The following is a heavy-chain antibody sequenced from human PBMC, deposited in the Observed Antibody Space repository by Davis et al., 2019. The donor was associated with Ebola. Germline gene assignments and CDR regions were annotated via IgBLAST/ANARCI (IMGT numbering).Heavy chain of an antibody. V-gene: IGHV3-23*01. Sequence: GGSLRLSCAASGFTFSSYAMSWVRQAPGKGLEWVSAISGSGGSTYYADSVKGRFTISRDNAKNSLYLQMNSLRDEDTAVYYCARDSEFHYYYYYGMDVWGQGTTVTVSS. J-gene: IGHJ6*02. CDR2: ISGSGGST. D-gene: IGHD1-14*01. CDR3: ARDSEFHYYYYYGMDV. CDR1: GFTFSSYA.